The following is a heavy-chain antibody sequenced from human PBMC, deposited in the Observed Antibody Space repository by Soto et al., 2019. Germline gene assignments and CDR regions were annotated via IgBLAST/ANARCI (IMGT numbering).Heavy chain of an antibody. J-gene: IGHJ4*02. Sequence: ASVKVSCKASGYTFTSYGISWVRQAPGQGLEWMGWISAYNGNTNYAQKLQGRVTVTTDTSTSTAYMELRSLRSDDTAVYYCARERTVSSSRPLDYWGQGTLVTVSS. D-gene: IGHD6-6*01. CDR1: GYTFTSYG. V-gene: IGHV1-18*01. CDR2: ISAYNGNT. CDR3: ARERTVSSSRPLDY.